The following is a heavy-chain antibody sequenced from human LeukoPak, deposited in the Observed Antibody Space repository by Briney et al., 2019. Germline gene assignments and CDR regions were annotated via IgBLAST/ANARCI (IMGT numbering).Heavy chain of an antibody. V-gene: IGHV3-74*01. CDR1: GFTFSSYW. J-gene: IGHJ6*02. CDR2: INSDGSST. D-gene: IGHD5-18*01. Sequence: GGSLRLSCAASGFTFSSYWMHWVRQAPGKGLVWVSRINSDGSSTSYADSVKGRFTISRDNAKNTLYLQMNSLRAEDTAVYYCARASVDTAMVPGYYYGMDVWGQGTTVTVSS. CDR3: ARASVDTAMVPGYYYGMDV.